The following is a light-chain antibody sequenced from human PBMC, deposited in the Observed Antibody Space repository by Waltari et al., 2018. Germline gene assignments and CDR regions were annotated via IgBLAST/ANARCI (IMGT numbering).Light chain of an antibody. J-gene: IGKJ4*01. Sequence: DIVLTQSPDSLAVSLGDRATIDCKSSQSVLYSSDNKNYLAWYQQKPGQPPKLLIHWASTRESGVPDRFSGSGSGTDFTLTISSLEAEDVAVYYCQQFYSTPLTFGGGTKVEIK. CDR1: QSVLYSSDNKNY. V-gene: IGKV4-1*01. CDR2: WAS. CDR3: QQFYSTPLT.